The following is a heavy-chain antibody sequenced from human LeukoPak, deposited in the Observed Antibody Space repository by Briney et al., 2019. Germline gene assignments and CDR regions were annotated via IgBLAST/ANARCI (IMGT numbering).Heavy chain of an antibody. CDR3: VRTQPGSRLLDR. CDR1: ELSVSDNY. J-gene: IGHJ5*02. CDR2: LYSGGNT. D-gene: IGHD1-26*01. V-gene: IGHV3-53*01. Sequence: PGGSLRLSCAASELSVSDNYMSWVRQAPGKGLEWVSILYSGGNTYYTDSVKGRFTISIDTSKNTLYLQMNSLRADDTAVYYCVRTQPGSRLLDRWGQGTLVTVSS.